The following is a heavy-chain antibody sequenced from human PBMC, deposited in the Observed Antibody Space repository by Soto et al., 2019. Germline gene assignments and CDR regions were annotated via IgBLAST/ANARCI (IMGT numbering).Heavy chain of an antibody. Sequence: XSVKVSCKVSGYPLTELSMHWVRQAPGKGLEWMGGFDPEDGETIYAQKFQGRVTMTEDTSTDTAYMELSSLRSEDTAVYYCATDPGIADRTYYYGMDVWGQGTTVTVSS. CDR3: ATDPGIADRTYYYGMDV. CDR2: FDPEDGET. V-gene: IGHV1-24*01. CDR1: GYPLTELS. D-gene: IGHD6-6*01. J-gene: IGHJ6*02.